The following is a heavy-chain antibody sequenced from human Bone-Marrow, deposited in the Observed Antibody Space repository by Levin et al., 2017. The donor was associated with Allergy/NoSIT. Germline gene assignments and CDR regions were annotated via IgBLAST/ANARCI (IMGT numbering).Heavy chain of an antibody. V-gene: IGHV3-23*02. Sequence: PGGSLRLSCAASGFSFNNYAMSWVRQAPGKGLEWVSAMSGSGTGTYYGDSVKGRFTISRDNSKNTLYLQMNSLRGEDTAIYYCAKNRGTIATFDLWGQGTLVTVSS. CDR1: GFSFNNYA. CDR3: AKNRGTIATFDL. CDR2: MSGSGTGT. D-gene: IGHD1-1*01. J-gene: IGHJ4*02.